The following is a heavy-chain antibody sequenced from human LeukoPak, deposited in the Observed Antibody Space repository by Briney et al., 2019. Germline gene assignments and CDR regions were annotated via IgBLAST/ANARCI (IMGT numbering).Heavy chain of an antibody. J-gene: IGHJ4*02. CDR2: ISSSGSTI. CDR1: GFTFSSYE. Sequence: GGSLRLSCAASGFTFSSYEMNWVRQAPGKGLEWVSYISSSGSTIYYADSVKGRFTISRDNAKSSLYLQMNSLRAEDTAVYYCAIGGAIDAPHWGQGTLVTVSS. V-gene: IGHV3-48*03. D-gene: IGHD3-3*01. CDR3: AIGGAIDAPH.